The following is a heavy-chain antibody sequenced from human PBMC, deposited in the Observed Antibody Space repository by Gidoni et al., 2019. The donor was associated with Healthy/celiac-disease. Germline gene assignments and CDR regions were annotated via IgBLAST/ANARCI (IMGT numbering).Heavy chain of an antibody. CDR3: ARGEGRGWELLYYFDY. CDR2: IWYDGSNK. D-gene: IGHD1-26*01. CDR1: GFTFSSYG. J-gene: IGHJ4*02. Sequence: QVQLVESGGGVVQPGRSLRLACAASGFTFSSYGMHWVRQARGKGLEWGAVIWYDGSNKYYADSVKGRFTISRDNSKNTLYLQMNSLRAEDTAVYYCARGEGRGWELLYYFDYWGQGTLVTVSS. V-gene: IGHV3-33*01.